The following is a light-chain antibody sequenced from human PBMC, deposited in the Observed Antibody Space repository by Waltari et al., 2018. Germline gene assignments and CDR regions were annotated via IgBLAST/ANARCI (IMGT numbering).Light chain of an antibody. CDR1: QSVGSN. CDR3: QQYNNWPWT. J-gene: IGKJ1*01. Sequence: EIVMTQSPATLSVSLGERATISCRASQSVGSNYLAWYQQTPGQAPMLLISSASTRATGVPARFSGSGSGTEFTLTISSLQSEDFAIYYCQQYNNWPWTFGQGTKVEI. CDR2: SAS. V-gene: IGKV3-15*01.